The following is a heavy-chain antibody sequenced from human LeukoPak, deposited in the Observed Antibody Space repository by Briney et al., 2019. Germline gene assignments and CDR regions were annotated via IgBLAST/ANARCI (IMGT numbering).Heavy chain of an antibody. J-gene: IGHJ4*02. D-gene: IGHD2-15*01. V-gene: IGHV4-59*08. CDR3: ARRVAVPGSYYFDY. Sequence: PSETLSLTCTVSGGSISSYYWNWIRQPPGKGLEWIGFIYYSGATKYNPSLESRVTISLDTSNNQFSLRLNSVTAADTAVYYCARRVAVPGSYYFDYWSQGTLVTVSS. CDR1: GGSISSYY. CDR2: IYYSGAT.